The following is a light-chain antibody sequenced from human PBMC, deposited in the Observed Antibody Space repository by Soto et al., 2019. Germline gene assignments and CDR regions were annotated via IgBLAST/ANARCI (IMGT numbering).Light chain of an antibody. J-gene: IGKJ4*02. Sequence: EIVLTQSPGTLSLSPGERATLSCRASQSVRSNYLAWYQQIPGQAPRVLTYDASIRATGIPDRFSGSGSGTAFTLTVSRLEPEDFAVYYCQQYGSSPDTFGGGTKVDIK. V-gene: IGKV3-20*01. CDR1: QSVRSNY. CDR2: DAS. CDR3: QQYGSSPDT.